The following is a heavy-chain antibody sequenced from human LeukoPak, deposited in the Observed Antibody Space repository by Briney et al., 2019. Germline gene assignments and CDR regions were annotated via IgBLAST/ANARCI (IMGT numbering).Heavy chain of an antibody. Sequence: PGGSLRLSCAASGFTFSTYWMHWVRQAPGKGLVWVSRINGDGGSRNYADSVKGRFTISRDNAKNTLYLQMSSLRVEDTAVYYCASASSHRTAAGGYYWGQGTLVTVST. CDR3: ASASSHRTAAGGYY. CDR1: GFTFSTYW. V-gene: IGHV3-74*01. CDR2: INGDGGSR. D-gene: IGHD6-13*01. J-gene: IGHJ4*02.